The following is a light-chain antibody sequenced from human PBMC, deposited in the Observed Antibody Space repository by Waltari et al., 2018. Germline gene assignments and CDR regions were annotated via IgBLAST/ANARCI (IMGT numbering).Light chain of an antibody. CDR2: GAS. J-gene: IGKJ4*01. CDR1: QSVSSN. Sequence: DIVLTQSPATLSVSPGERATLSCRASQSVSSNLAWYQHKPGQPPRLLIYGASTRATGIPARFSGGGSGTEFTLTISSLQSEDVAVYFCQQYNNWPPLTFGGGTTVEI. CDR3: QQYNNWPPLT. V-gene: IGKV3-15*01.